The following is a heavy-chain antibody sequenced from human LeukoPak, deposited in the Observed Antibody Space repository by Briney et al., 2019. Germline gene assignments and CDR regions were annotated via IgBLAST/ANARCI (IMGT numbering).Heavy chain of an antibody. CDR3: ARDRAYYYYYMDV. CDR1: GYTFTSYH. Sequence: ASVKVSCKASGYTFTSYHMHWVRQAPGQGLEWMGIINPSGGSTNYAQNFQGRVTMTRDMSTSTVYMELSRLRSDDTAVYYCARDRAYYYYYMDVWGKGTTVTVSS. J-gene: IGHJ6*03. V-gene: IGHV1-46*01. CDR2: INPSGGST.